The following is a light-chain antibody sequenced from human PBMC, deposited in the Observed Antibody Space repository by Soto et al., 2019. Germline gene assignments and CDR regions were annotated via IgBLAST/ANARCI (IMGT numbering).Light chain of an antibody. Sequence: QSVLTQPPSASGTPGQRVTISCSGSSSNIGTYTVNWYQQLPETAPKLLIYSNNQRPSGVPDRFSGSKSGTSASLAISGLQSEDEAEYYCAAWDDSLNAVVFGGGTKVTVL. CDR1: SSNIGTYT. CDR2: SNN. CDR3: AAWDDSLNAVV. V-gene: IGLV1-44*01. J-gene: IGLJ2*01.